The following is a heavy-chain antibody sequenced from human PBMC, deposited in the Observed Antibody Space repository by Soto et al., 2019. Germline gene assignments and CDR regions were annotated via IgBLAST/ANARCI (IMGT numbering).Heavy chain of an antibody. CDR3: ASHGGAAGTPLGY. V-gene: IGHV4-4*02. Sequence: QVQLQESGPGLVKPSGTLSLTCAVSGGSISSSNWWSWVRQPPGKGLEWIGEIYHSGSTKYNPSLKSRVTISVDTCKHQFSLKPSSGTAAATAVNDCASHGGAAGTPLGYWGQGTLVTVSS. J-gene: IGHJ4*02. CDR1: GGSISSSNW. CDR2: IYHSGST. D-gene: IGHD6-13*01.